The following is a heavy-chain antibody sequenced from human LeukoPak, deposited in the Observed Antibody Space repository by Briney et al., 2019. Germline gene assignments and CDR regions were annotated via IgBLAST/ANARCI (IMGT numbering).Heavy chain of an antibody. J-gene: IGHJ4*02. CDR3: ARVGIAARPEDYFDY. V-gene: IGHV1-3*01. D-gene: IGHD6-6*01. CDR1: GYTFTSYA. Sequence: ASVKVSCKASGYTFTSYAMHWVRQAPGQRLEWMGWINAGNGNTKYSQKFQGRVTITRDTSASTAYMELSGLRSEDTAVYYCARVGIAARPEDYFDYWGQGTLVTVSS. CDR2: INAGNGNT.